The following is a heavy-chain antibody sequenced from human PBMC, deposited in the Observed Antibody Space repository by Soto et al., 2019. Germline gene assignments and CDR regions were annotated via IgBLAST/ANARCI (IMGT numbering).Heavy chain of an antibody. CDR1: GGSCGGYG. V-gene: IGHV4-34*01. D-gene: IGHD4-17*01. J-gene: IGHJ4*02. Sequence: SETLSVTCAVDGGSCGGYGWSWIRQPPGKGLEWIGEINHSGSTNYNPSLKSRVTISVDTSKNQFSLKLSSVTAADTAVYYCARAVTTPHYFDYWGQGTLVTVSS. CDR2: INHSGST. CDR3: ARAVTTPHYFDY.